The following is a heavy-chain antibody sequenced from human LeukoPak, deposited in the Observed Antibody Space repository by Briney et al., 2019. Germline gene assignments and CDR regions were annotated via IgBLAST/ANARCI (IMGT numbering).Heavy chain of an antibody. J-gene: IGHJ4*02. V-gene: IGHV1-2*02. CDR3: ARASPSTIHY. D-gene: IGHD5-24*01. CDR1: GYTFTGYH. CDR2: INPNSGGT. Sequence: ASVKVSCKASGYTFTGYHMHWVRQAPGQGLEWMGWINPNSGGTNYAQKFQGRVTMTRDTSISTAYMELSRLRSDDTAVYYCARASPSTIHYWGQGTLVTVSS.